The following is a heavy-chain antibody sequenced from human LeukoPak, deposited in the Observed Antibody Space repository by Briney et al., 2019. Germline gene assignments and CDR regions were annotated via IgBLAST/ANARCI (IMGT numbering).Heavy chain of an antibody. D-gene: IGHD1-26*01. CDR3: ARAGSEEVGATYDY. Sequence: SETLFLTCSVSGGSISTYYWTWIRQPPGKGLEWNGYIYYSGSTNYNPSLKSGVTISLDTPNNQFSLKLSSVTAADTAVYYCARAGSEEVGATYDYWGQGTLVTVSS. CDR1: GGSISTYY. J-gene: IGHJ4*02. CDR2: IYYSGST. V-gene: IGHV4-59*01.